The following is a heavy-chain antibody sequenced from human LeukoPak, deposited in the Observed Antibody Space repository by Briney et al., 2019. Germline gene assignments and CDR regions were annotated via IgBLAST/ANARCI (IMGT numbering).Heavy chain of an antibody. D-gene: IGHD1-20*01. CDR1: GFTFSRYS. J-gene: IGHJ4*02. CDR2: VNDDGDRT. Sequence: GGTLRLSCVASGFTFSRYSMHWVRQIPGKGLEYVSAVNDDGDRTYYADSVKARFTISRDNSKNTLFLQMGSLRAEDMAVYYCARVGDLNFYDFWGQGTLVTVSS. CDR3: ARVGDLNFYDF. V-gene: IGHV3-64*02.